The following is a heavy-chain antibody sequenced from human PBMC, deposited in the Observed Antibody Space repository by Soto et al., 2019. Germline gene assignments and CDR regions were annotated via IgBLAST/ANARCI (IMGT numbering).Heavy chain of an antibody. J-gene: IGHJ4*02. Sequence: ASVKVSCKASGFTFTSSAVQWVRQARGQRLEWKGRIVVGSGNTNYAQKFQERVTITRDMSTSTAYMELSSLRSEDTAVYYCARAEYCTNGVCYNLGYWGQGTLVTVSS. V-gene: IGHV1-58*01. CDR3: ARAEYCTNGVCYNLGY. D-gene: IGHD2-8*01. CDR2: IVVGSGNT. CDR1: GFTFTSSA.